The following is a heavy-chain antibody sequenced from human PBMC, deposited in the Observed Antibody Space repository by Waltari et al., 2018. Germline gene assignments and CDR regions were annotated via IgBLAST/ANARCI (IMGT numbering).Heavy chain of an antibody. CDR2: IFGTA. CDR3: ARWGSGDYSNYEFDY. J-gene: IGHJ4*02. Sequence: IFGTANYAQKFQGRVTITADESTSTAYMELSSLRSEDTAVYYCARWGSGDYSNYEFDYWGQGTLVTVSS. V-gene: IGHV1-69*01. D-gene: IGHD4-4*01.